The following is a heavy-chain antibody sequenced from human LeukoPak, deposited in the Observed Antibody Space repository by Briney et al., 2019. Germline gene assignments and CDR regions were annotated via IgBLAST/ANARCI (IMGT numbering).Heavy chain of an antibody. CDR1: GGSISSYY. CDR3: ARTTEAHSWRTRYYDYYMDV. Sequence: SETLSLTCTVSGGSISSYYWSWIRLPPGKGLEWIGYIYYSGSTNYNPSLKSRVTISVDTSKNQFSLKLSSVTAADTAVYYCARTTEAHSWRTRYYDYYMDVWGKGTTVTVSS. D-gene: IGHD6-13*01. CDR2: IYYSGST. V-gene: IGHV4-59*01. J-gene: IGHJ6*03.